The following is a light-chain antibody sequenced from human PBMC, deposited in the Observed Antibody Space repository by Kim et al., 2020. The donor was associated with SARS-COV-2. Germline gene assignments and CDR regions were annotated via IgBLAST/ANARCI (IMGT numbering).Light chain of an antibody. CDR1: SSDVGGYDF. J-gene: IGLJ2*01. Sequence: GTSITSSCTGTSSDVGGYDFVSWYQQHPGKAPKLVIYGVSNRPSGVSNRFSGSKSGNTASLTISGLQAEDEADYYCGSYTSSYTLVFGGGTQLTVL. V-gene: IGLV2-14*03. CDR3: GSYTSSYTLV. CDR2: GVS.